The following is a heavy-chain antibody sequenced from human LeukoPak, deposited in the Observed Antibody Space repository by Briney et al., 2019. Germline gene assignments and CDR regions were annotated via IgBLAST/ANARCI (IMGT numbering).Heavy chain of an antibody. V-gene: IGHV3-53*01. CDR2: IYSGGST. Sequence: GGSLRLSCAASGFTVSSNYMSWVRQAPGKGLEWVSVIYSGGSTYYADSVKGRFTISRDNSKNTLYLQMNSLRADDTAVYYCAREAVMPVAPVKIGTSDRPLYEYYGLDVWGQGTTVTVS. CDR1: GFTVSSNY. D-gene: IGHD1/OR15-1a*01. CDR3: AREAVMPVAPVKIGTSDRPLYEYYGLDV. J-gene: IGHJ6*02.